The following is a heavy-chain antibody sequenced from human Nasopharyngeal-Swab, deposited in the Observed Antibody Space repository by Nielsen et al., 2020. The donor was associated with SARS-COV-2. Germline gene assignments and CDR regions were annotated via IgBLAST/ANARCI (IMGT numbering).Heavy chain of an antibody. V-gene: IGHV3-11*03. J-gene: IGHJ4*02. D-gene: IGHD6-13*01. CDR1: GFTFSDYY. CDR3: ARSTSSSWYRHLDY. CDR2: ISSSSSYT. Sequence: GESLKISCAASGFTFSDYYMSWIRQAPGKGLEWVSYISSSSSYTDYADSVKGRFTISRDNAKNSLYLQMDNLRAEDTAVYYCARSTSSSWYRHLDYWGQGTLV.